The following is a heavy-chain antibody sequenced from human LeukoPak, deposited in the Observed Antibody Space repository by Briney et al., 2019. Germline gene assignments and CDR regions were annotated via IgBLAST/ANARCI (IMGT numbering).Heavy chain of an antibody. CDR2: ISYDGSNK. D-gene: IGHD2-2*01. Sequence: GGSLRLSCAASGFTFSSYAMHWVRQAPGKGLEWVAVISYDGSNKYYADSVKGRFTISRDNAKNSLYLQMNSLRAGDTAVYYCASLEIVVVPAALPLDAFDIWGQGTMVTVSS. CDR3: ASLEIVVVPAALPLDAFDI. CDR1: GFTFSSYA. J-gene: IGHJ3*02. V-gene: IGHV3-30-3*01.